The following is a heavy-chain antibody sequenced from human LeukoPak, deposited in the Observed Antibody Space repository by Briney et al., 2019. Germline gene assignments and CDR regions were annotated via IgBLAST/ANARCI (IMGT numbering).Heavy chain of an antibody. J-gene: IGHJ4*02. V-gene: IGHV4-38-2*02. Sequence: SETLSLTCTVSGYSISSGYYWGWIRQPPGKGLEWIGSIYHSGSTYYNPSLKSRVTMSADTSKNQFSLKLNSVTAADTAVYYCARVLDYYGSGSRDFDYWGQGILVTVSS. CDR3: ARVLDYYGSGSRDFDY. CDR1: GYSISSGYY. CDR2: IYHSGST. D-gene: IGHD3-10*01.